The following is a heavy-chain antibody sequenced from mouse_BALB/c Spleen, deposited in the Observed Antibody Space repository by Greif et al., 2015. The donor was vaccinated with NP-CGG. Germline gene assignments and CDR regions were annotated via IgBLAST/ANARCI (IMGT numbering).Heavy chain of an antibody. J-gene: IGHJ2*01. CDR3: TRDRYDPYYFDY. Sequence: QVQLQQPGAELVRPGASVTLSCKASGYTFTDYEMHWVKQTPVHGLEWIGAIDPETGGTAYNQKFKGKATLTADKSSSTAYMELRSLTSEDSAVYYCTRDRYDPYYFDYWGQGTTLTVSS. CDR2: IDPETGGT. D-gene: IGHD2-14*01. V-gene: IGHV1-15*01. CDR1: GYTFTDYE.